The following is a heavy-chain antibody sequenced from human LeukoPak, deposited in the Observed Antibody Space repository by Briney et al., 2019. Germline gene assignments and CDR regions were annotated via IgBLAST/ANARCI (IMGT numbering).Heavy chain of an antibody. CDR2: ISGSGGST. CDR3: AKRRGLELLYSSYMAV. D-gene: IGHD1-7*01. CDR1: GFTVSSNY. J-gene: IGHJ6*03. V-gene: IGHV3-23*01. Sequence: GGSLRLSCAASGFTVSSNYMSWVRQAPGKGLEWVSAISGSGGSTYYADSVKGRFTISRDNSKNTLYLQMNSLRAEDTAVYYCAKRRGLELLYSSYMAVWGKGTTVTVSS.